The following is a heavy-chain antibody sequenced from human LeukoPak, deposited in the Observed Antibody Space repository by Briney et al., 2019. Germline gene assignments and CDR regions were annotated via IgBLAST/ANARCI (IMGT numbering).Heavy chain of an antibody. CDR3: ARPRIAAYAFDI. Sequence: SVKVSCKASGYSFTSYAISWVRQAPGQGLEWMGGIIPIFGTANYAQKFQGRVTITTDESTSTAYMELSSLRSEDTAVYYCARPRIAAYAFDIWGQGTMVTVSS. J-gene: IGHJ3*02. CDR1: GYSFTSYA. D-gene: IGHD6-13*01. CDR2: IIPIFGTA. V-gene: IGHV1-69*05.